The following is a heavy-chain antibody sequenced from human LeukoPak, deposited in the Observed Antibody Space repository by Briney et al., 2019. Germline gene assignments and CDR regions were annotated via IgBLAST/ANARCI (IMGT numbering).Heavy chain of an antibody. CDR2: MNPNSGNT. CDR1: GYTFTSYY. D-gene: IGHD3-22*01. Sequence: ASVKVSCKASGYTFTSYYMHWVRQATGQGLEWMGWMNPNSGNTGYAQKFQGRVTITRNTSISTAYMELSSLRSEDTAVYYCARAQGGYLYYYYYYYMDVWGKGTTVTVSS. V-gene: IGHV1-8*03. J-gene: IGHJ6*03. CDR3: ARAQGGYLYYYYYYYMDV.